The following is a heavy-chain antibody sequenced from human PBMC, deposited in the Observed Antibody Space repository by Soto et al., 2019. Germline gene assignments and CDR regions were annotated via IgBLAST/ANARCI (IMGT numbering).Heavy chain of an antibody. V-gene: IGHV1-69*02. J-gene: IGHJ6*02. CDR1: GGTFSSYT. CDR2: IIPILGIA. D-gene: IGHD2-15*01. Sequence: QVQLVQSGAEVKKPGSSVKVSCKASGGTFSSYTISWVRQAPGQGLEWMGRIIPILGIANYAQKFQGRVTMTGDKSTSTADRELSSLRSEDTAVYYCARVLVAATRKDYYYGMDVWGQGTTVTVSS. CDR3: ARVLVAATRKDYYYGMDV.